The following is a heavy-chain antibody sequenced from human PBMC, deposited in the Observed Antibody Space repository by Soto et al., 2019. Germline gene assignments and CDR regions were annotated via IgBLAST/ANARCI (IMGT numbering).Heavy chain of an antibody. CDR2: IYYSGST. J-gene: IGHJ4*02. V-gene: IGHV4-61*01. CDR3: ARLLATTQNPARSDY. CDR1: GGSVSSGSYY. D-gene: IGHD5-12*01. Sequence: SETLSLTCTVSGGSVSSGSYYWSWIRQPPGKGLEWIGYIYYSGSTNYNPSLKSRVTISVDTSKNQFSLKLSSVTAADTALYYCARLLATTQNPARSDYWGQGTLVTVCS.